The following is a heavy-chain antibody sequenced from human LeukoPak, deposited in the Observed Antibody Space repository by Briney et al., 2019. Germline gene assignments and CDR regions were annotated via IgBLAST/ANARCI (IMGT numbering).Heavy chain of an antibody. J-gene: IGHJ4*02. CDR3: VSPRGFSYGYFDY. V-gene: IGHV4-39*01. D-gene: IGHD5-18*01. CDR1: GGSISGSSAY. Sequence: PSETLSLTCTVSGGSISGSSAYWGWIRQPPGKGLEWIGSIYYSKNTYYNPSLKSRVTISADTSKNQFSLTLGSVGATDTAVYYCVSPRGFSYGYFDYWGQGTLVTVSS. CDR2: IYYSKNT.